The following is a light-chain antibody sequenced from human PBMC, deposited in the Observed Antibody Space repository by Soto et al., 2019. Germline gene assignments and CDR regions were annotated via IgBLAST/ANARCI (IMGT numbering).Light chain of an antibody. CDR2: GES. V-gene: IGKV3-20*01. Sequence: EIVLTQSPGTLSLSPGERATLSCRASQSVSSSYLAWYQQKPGQAPRLLIYGESSRATGIPDRFSGSGSGTDLTLTISRLEPEDFAVYYCQQYGSTPSYTFGQGTKLEIK. CDR3: QQYGSTPSYT. J-gene: IGKJ2*01. CDR1: QSVSSSY.